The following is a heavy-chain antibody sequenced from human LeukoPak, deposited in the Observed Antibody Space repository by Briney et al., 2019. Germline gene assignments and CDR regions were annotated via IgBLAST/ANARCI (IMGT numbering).Heavy chain of an antibody. CDR1: GFTFSNSW. Sequence: GSLRLSCAVSGFTFSNSWMSWVRQAPGKGLEWVANIKYDGSEYYYVDSVKGRFTISRDNAKNSLYLQMSSLRSEDTAVYYCARGIDGYYDYWGQGTLVTVSS. CDR3: ARGIDGYYDY. CDR2: IKYDGSEY. V-gene: IGHV3-7*01. D-gene: IGHD3-22*01. J-gene: IGHJ4*02.